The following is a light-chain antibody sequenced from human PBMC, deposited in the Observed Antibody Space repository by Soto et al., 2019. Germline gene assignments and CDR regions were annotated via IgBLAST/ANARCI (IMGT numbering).Light chain of an antibody. Sequence: DIVLTQSPATLTLSPGERATLSCRASQSVSRDFAWYQQKPGQAPRLLIYDASNRATGIPVRFSGSGSGTDFTLTINSLQPEDFAVYYCQHRHNFGPGTKVDFK. CDR1: QSVSRD. V-gene: IGKV3-11*01. CDR2: DAS. CDR3: QHRHN. J-gene: IGKJ3*01.